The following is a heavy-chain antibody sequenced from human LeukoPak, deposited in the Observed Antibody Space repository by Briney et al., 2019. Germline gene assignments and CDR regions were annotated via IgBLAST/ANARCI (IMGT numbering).Heavy chain of an antibody. CDR3: GRETDFGVVTN. D-gene: IGHD3-3*01. J-gene: IGHJ4*02. V-gene: IGHV6-1*01. CDR1: GDSVSINGAS. CDR2: TSYRSQQWHS. Sequence: SRTLSLTCAISGDSVSINGASWDWVRQSPSKGIEWLGRTSYRSQQWHSDYAPSVKGRIALNPDTSKNQFSLQLNSMTPEDTAVYYCGRETDFGVVTNWGQGTLVTVSS.